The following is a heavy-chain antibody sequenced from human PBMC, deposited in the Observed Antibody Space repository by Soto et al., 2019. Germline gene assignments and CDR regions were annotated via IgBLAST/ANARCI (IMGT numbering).Heavy chain of an antibody. CDR3: DRLNGRGITRVRGGGYYFDY. J-gene: IGHJ4*02. Sequence: QLQLQESGSGLVKPSQTLSLTCAVSGGSISSGGYSWSWIRQPPGKGLEWIGYIYHSGSTYYNPSLKSRVTISVDRSKNEFSREMSSVTAEETAAYYCDRLNGRGITRVRGGGYYFDYWGQGTLVTVSS. CDR2: IYHSGST. D-gene: IGHD3-10*01. V-gene: IGHV4-30-2*01. CDR1: GGSISSGGYS.